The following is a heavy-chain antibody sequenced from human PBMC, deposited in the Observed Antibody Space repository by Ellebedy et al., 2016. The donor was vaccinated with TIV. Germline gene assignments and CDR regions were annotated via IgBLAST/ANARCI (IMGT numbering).Heavy chain of an antibody. CDR2: ISGSADSI. CDR1: GLTLRNYA. J-gene: IGHJ4*02. CDR3: AKDPITPASFVYFDY. Sequence: GESLKISCAASGLTLRNYALSWLRQAPGKGLEWVSTISGSADSIYYADSVKGRFTISRDSSGNTLYLQMNSLRAEDTAIYYCAKDPITPASFVYFDYWGQGTLVTVSS. D-gene: IGHD1-20*01. V-gene: IGHV3-23*01.